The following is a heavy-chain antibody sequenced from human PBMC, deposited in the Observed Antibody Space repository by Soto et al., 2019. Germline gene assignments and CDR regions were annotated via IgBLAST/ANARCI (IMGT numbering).Heavy chain of an antibody. CDR3: ARTYGSGSYFLPFEY. V-gene: IGHV1-18*01. J-gene: IGHJ4*02. CDR2: ISAYNGNI. CDR1: GYMFNTYG. Sequence: QVQLVQSGAEVKKPGASVKVSCKASGYMFNTYGITWVRRAPGQGLEWMGWISAYNGNIDYAQNLQGRVTMTIDTSTSTAYMELRSLRSDDTAVYYCARTYGSGSYFLPFEYWGQGTLVSVSS. D-gene: IGHD3-10*01.